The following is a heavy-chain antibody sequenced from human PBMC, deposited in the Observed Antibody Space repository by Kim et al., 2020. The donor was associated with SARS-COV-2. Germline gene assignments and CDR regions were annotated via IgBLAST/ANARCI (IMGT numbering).Heavy chain of an antibody. CDR1: GGSFSGYY. CDR2: INHSGST. J-gene: IGHJ4*02. Sequence: SETLSLTCAVYGGSFSGYYWSWIRQPPGKGLEWIGEINHSGSTNYNPSLKSRVTISVDTSKNQFSLKLSSVTAADTAVYYCARAEMATTDFDYWGQGTLVTVSS. V-gene: IGHV4-34*01. CDR3: ARAEMATTDFDY. D-gene: IGHD1-1*01.